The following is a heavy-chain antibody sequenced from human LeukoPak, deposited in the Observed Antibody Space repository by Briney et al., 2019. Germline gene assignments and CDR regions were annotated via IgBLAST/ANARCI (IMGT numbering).Heavy chain of an antibody. CDR1: GYSFTVYW. CDR3: ARGGNYRPLLY. J-gene: IGHJ4*02. D-gene: IGHD3-16*02. CDR2: MYPGDSDN. V-gene: IGHV5-51*01. Sequence: GASLTLSFTGSGYSFTVYWIGWVRQRPGKGGGGMGVMYPGDSDNRYSPPFQGQVTISADKSINTASLQWSSLKASDTAMYYCARGGNYRPLLYWGQGTLVTVSS.